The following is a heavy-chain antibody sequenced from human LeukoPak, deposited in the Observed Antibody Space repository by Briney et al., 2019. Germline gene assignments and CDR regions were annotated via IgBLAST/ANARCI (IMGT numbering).Heavy chain of an antibody. CDR2: IIPILGIA. D-gene: IGHD3-3*01. CDR3: ARVVVTIFGVVIPDNWFDP. J-gene: IGHJ5*02. CDR1: GGTFSSYA. Sequence: SVKVSCKASGGTFSSYAIRWVRQAPGQGLEWMGRIIPILGIANYAQKFQGRVTITADKSTSTAYMELSSLRSEDTAVYYCARVVVTIFGVVIPDNWFDPWGQGTLVTVSS. V-gene: IGHV1-69*04.